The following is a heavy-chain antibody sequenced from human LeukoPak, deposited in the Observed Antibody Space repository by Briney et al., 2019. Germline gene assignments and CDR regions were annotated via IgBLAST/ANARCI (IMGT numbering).Heavy chain of an antibody. V-gene: IGHV4-34*01. J-gene: IGHJ5*02. CDR3: ARASSFDKTTRWNPAYFGP. Sequence: PSETLSLTCAVHGGFLSGFYWSWIRQPPGKGLEWIGEINHSGTTNYNPSLKSRVTISVDTSKNQVSLDLASVTAADTAVYYCARASSFDKTTRWNPAYFGPWGPGSLVTVAS. CDR1: GGFLSGFY. D-gene: IGHD1-1*01. CDR2: INHSGTT.